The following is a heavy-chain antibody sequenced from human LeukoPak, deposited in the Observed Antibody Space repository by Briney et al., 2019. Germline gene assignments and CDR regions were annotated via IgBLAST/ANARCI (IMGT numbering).Heavy chain of an antibody. J-gene: IGHJ3*02. Sequence: SVKVSCKASGGTFTSYAISWVRQARGQGLEWMGGIIPIFGTANYAQKFQGRVTITSDKSTSTAYMELSSLKSEDTDVYYCARGVRWLQLPFDAFDIWGQGTMVTVSS. CDR2: IIPIFGTA. V-gene: IGHV1-69*06. CDR1: GGTFTSYA. CDR3: ARGVRWLQLPFDAFDI. D-gene: IGHD5-24*01.